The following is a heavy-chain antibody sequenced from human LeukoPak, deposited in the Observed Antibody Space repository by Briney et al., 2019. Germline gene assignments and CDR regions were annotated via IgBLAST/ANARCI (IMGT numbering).Heavy chain of an antibody. V-gene: IGHV4-39*01. CDR1: AGSISSSSYY. CDR2: IYYSGST. D-gene: IGHD3-22*01. CDR3: ARLSGYYYVGPDY. J-gene: IGHJ4*02. Sequence: SETLSLTCTLSAGSISSSSYYWGWIRQPPGKGLEWIGSIYYSGSTYYNPSLKSRVTISVDTSKNQFSLKLSSVIAADTAVYYCARLSGYYYVGPDYWGQGTLVTVSS.